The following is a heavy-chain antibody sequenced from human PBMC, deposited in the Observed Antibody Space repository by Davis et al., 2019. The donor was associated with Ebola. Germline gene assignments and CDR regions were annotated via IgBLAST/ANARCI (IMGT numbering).Heavy chain of an antibody. Sequence: SWVRQHPGKGLEYIGYIYYSGNTYYNPSLKSRVTISVDTSKNQFSLKLTSVTAADTAVYYCARDKSAIEAFDIWGQGTMVTVSS. J-gene: IGHJ3*02. V-gene: IGHV4-31*02. CDR2: IYYSGNT. CDR3: ARDKSAIEAFDI.